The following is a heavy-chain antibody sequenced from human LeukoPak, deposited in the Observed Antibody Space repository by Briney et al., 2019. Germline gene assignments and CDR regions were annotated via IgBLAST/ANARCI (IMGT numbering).Heavy chain of an antibody. CDR2: IFHSGST. V-gene: IGHV4-4*02. CDR1: GGSISSNNW. J-gene: IGHJ5*02. Sequence: PSETLSLTCAVSGGSISSNNWWSWVRQPPGKGLEWIGEIFHSGSTNYNPSLKSRVTISLDKSKNYFSLNLSSVTAADTAIYYCARSGDGVVVPATFDPWGQGTLVTVSS. D-gene: IGHD2-2*01. CDR3: ARSGDGVVVPATFDP.